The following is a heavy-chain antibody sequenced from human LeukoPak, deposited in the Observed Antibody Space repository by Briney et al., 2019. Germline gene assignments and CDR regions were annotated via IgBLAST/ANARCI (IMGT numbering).Heavy chain of an antibody. Sequence: SETLSLTCAVYGGSFSGYYWSWIRQPPGKGLEWIGEINHSGSTNYNPSLKSRVTISVDTSKNQFSLKLSSVTAADTAVYYCARVPSDYYDSSGYAYFDYWGQGTLVTVSS. CDR1: GGSFSGYY. CDR3: ARVPSDYYDSSGYAYFDY. J-gene: IGHJ4*02. CDR2: INHSGST. D-gene: IGHD3-22*01. V-gene: IGHV4-34*01.